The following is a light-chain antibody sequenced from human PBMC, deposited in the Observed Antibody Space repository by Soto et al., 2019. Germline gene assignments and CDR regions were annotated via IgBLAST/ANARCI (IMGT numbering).Light chain of an antibody. Sequence: DIQMTQSPSTLSASVGDRVTITCRASQSISNWLAWYQQKPGKAPKLLLYKASTLQSGVPPRFSGSGSGTEFTLTISSPQPDDFATYYCQQYNSYPYTFGQVTKLEIK. CDR2: KAS. V-gene: IGKV1-5*03. CDR1: QSISNW. J-gene: IGKJ2*01. CDR3: QQYNSYPYT.